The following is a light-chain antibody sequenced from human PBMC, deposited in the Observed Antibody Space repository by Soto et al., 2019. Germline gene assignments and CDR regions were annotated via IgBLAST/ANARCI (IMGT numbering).Light chain of an antibody. Sequence: DVVMTQSPLSLPVTLGQPASISCRSSQSLVNSDGNTYLNWFQQRPGQSPRRLIYKVSNRDSGVPDRFSGSGSGTDFTLRISRVEAEAVGVYYCMQGAHWPFTFGPGTKVDIE. J-gene: IGKJ3*01. CDR1: QSLVNSDGNTY. CDR3: MQGAHWPFT. V-gene: IGKV2-30*01. CDR2: KVS.